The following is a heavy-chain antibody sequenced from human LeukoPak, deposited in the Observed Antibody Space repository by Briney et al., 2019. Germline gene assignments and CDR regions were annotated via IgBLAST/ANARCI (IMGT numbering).Heavy chain of an antibody. J-gene: IGHJ4*02. CDR1: GGSISSSSYY. CDR2: IYYSGST. Sequence: SETPSLTCTVSGGSISSSSYYWGWIRQPPGKGLEWIGSIYYSGSTYYNPSLKSRVTISVDTSKNQFSLKLSSVTAADTAVYYCARTRYSSSWYPPLDYWGQGTLVTVSS. V-gene: IGHV4-39*07. CDR3: ARTRYSSSWYPPLDY. D-gene: IGHD6-13*01.